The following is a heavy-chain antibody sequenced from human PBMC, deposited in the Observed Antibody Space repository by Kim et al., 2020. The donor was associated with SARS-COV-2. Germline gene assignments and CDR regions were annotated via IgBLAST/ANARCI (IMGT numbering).Heavy chain of an antibody. CDR2: IYYSGST. D-gene: IGHD2-8*02. Sequence: SETLSLTCTVSGGSISSSSYYWGWIRQPPGKGLEWIGSIYYSGSTYYNPSLKSRVTISVDTSKNQFSLKLSSVTAADTAVYYCASGGVFSADYWGQGTLVTVSS. V-gene: IGHV4-39*07. J-gene: IGHJ4*02. CDR1: GGSISSSSYY. CDR3: ASGGVFSADY.